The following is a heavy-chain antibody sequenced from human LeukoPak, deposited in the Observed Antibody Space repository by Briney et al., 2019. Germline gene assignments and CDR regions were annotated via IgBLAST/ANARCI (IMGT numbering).Heavy chain of an antibody. CDR2: IYTSGST. CDR3: ARDLVREDYYYCYMDV. CDR1: GGSISSGSYY. D-gene: IGHD3-10*01. J-gene: IGHJ6*03. V-gene: IGHV4-61*02. Sequence: SETLSLTCTVSGGSISSGSYYWSWIRQPAGKGLEWIGRIYTSGSTNYNPSLKSRVTISVDTSKNQFSLKLSSVTAADTAVYYCARDLVREDYYYCYMDVWGKGTTVTISS.